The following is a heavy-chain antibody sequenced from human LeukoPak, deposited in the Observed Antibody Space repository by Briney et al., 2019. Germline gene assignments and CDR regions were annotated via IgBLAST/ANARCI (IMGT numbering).Heavy chain of an antibody. V-gene: IGHV4-59*01. Sequence: SETLSLTCTVSGGSISSYYWSWIRQPPGKGLEWIGYIYYSGSTNYNPSLKSRVTISVDTSKNQFSLKLSSVTAADTAVYYCARDASRFYIVGATRGAFDIWGQGTMVTVSS. CDR2: IYYSGST. CDR3: ARDASRFYIVGATRGAFDI. CDR1: GGSISSYY. D-gene: IGHD1-26*01. J-gene: IGHJ3*02.